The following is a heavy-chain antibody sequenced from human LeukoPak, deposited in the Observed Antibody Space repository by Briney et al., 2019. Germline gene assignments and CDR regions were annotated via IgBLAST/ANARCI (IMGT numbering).Heavy chain of an antibody. D-gene: IGHD6-19*01. CDR2: MYYSGST. V-gene: IGHV4-39*07. J-gene: IGHJ6*03. CDR3: ARTQYSSGWYLGHYYYYMDV. CDR1: GGSISSSSYY. Sequence: SQTLSLTCTVSGGSISSSSYYWGWIRQPPGKGLEWIGSMYYSGSTYYNPSLKSRVTISVDTSKNQFSLKLSSVTAADTAVYYCARTQYSSGWYLGHYYYYMDVWGKGTTVTISS.